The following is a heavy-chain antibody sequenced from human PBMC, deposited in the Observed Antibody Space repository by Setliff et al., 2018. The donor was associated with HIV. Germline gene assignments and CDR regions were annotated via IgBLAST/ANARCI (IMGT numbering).Heavy chain of an antibody. D-gene: IGHD3-3*01. CDR3: ASWRVPRDAFDI. V-gene: IGHV3-74*01. Sequence: TGGSLRLSCAASGFTFSGSWMHWVRQAPGEGLVWISRINSDGRSTIYADSVKGRFTISRDNAKNTLYLQLNSLRVEDTAVYFCASWRVPRDAFDIWGLGTRVTVSS. J-gene: IGHJ3*02. CDR2: INSDGRST. CDR1: GFTFSGSW.